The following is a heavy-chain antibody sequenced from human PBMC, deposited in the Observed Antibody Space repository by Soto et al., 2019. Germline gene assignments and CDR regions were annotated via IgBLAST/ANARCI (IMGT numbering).Heavy chain of an antibody. CDR3: ARDVMVTAMVMWYFDL. D-gene: IGHD2-21*02. Sequence: QVQLVESEGGVVQPGRSLRLSCAASGFTFSSYGMHWVRQAPGKGLEWVAVIWYDGSNKYYADSVKGRFTISRDNSKNTLYLQMNSLRAEDTAVYYCARDVMVTAMVMWYFDLWGRGTLVTVSS. CDR1: GFTFSSYG. CDR2: IWYDGSNK. J-gene: IGHJ2*01. V-gene: IGHV3-33*01.